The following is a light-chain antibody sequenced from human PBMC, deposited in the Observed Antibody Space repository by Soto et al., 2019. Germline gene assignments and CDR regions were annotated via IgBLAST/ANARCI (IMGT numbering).Light chain of an antibody. CDR3: QHYDGSRS. V-gene: IGKV3-20*01. CDR1: QSLGSSY. Sequence: EIVLTQSPGTVSLSRGERATLSCRASQSLGSSYLAWYQQKPGQAPRLLIFDASNRATGTPDRFSGGGSGSDFTLTISRLEPEDFAVYYCQHYDGSRSFGQGTKVEI. J-gene: IGKJ1*01. CDR2: DAS.